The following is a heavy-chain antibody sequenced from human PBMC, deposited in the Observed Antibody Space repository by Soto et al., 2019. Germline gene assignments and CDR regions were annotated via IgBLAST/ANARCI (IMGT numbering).Heavy chain of an antibody. CDR1: GGYINSGGFY. V-gene: IGHV4-31*03. J-gene: IGHJ5*02. D-gene: IGHD2-15*01. Sequence: QVQLQESGPGLLKPSQTLSLTCNVSGGYINSGGFYWSWIRQHPGKGLEWIGYIFHSGSTLYNPSLNSRVTLSADTFKNQLSLNLRSVTVADTAVYYCARGGIVGHWFDPWGQGTLVTVSS. CDR2: IFHSGST. CDR3: ARGGIVGHWFDP.